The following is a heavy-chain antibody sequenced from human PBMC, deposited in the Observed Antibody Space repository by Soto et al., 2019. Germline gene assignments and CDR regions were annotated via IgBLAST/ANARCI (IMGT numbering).Heavy chain of an antibody. J-gene: IGHJ6*03. CDR2: IIPILGIA. CDR1: GGTFISYT. V-gene: IGHV1-69*04. CDR3: ARDSLMTTVTFYYYYYYMDV. D-gene: IGHD4-17*01. Sequence: GASVKVSCKASGGTFISYTISWVRQAPGQGLEWMGRIIPILGIANYAQKFQGRVTITADKSTSTAYMELSSLRSEDTAVYYCARDSLMTTVTFYYYYYYMDVWGKGTTVTVSS.